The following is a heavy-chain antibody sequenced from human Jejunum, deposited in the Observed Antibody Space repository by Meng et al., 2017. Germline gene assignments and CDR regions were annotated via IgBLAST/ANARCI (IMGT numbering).Heavy chain of an antibody. Sequence: SETLSLTCTVSGGSISNSYWSWIRQPAGKGLEYIGRIYPSGSTNYNPSLKSRVTMSVDTSKNQFSLKLNSVTAADTAVYYCARGASGGAHYFADWGQGTLVTVSS. V-gene: IGHV4-4*07. CDR1: GGSISNSY. J-gene: IGHJ4*02. D-gene: IGHD3-16*01. CDR3: ARGASGGAHYFAD. CDR2: IYPSGST.